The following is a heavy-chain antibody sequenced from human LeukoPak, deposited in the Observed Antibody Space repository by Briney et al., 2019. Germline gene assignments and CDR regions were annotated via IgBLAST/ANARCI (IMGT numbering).Heavy chain of an antibody. D-gene: IGHD6-19*01. CDR1: GGSISSYY. V-gene: IGHV4-59*08. Sequence: PSETLSLTCTVSGGSISSYYWSWIRQPPGKGLEWIGYIYYSGSTNYNPSLKSRVTISVDTSKNQFSLKLSPVTAADTAVYYCARQKSMAEAAFDIWGQGTMVTVSS. J-gene: IGHJ3*02. CDR3: ARQKSMAEAAFDI. CDR2: IYYSGST.